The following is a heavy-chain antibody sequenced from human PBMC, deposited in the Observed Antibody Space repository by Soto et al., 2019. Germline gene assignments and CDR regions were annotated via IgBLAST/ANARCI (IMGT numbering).Heavy chain of an antibody. CDR3: ARGIKYYGSGSYYNPTTDFDY. CDR2: ISAYNGNT. J-gene: IGHJ4*02. D-gene: IGHD3-10*01. V-gene: IGHV1-18*04. CDR1: GYTFTSYG. Sequence: GASVKVSCKASGYTFTSYGISWVRQAPGQGLEWMGWISAYNGNTNYAQKLQGRVTMTTDTSTSTAYMELRSLRSDDTAVYYCARGIKYYGSGSYYNPTTDFDYWGQGTLVTVS.